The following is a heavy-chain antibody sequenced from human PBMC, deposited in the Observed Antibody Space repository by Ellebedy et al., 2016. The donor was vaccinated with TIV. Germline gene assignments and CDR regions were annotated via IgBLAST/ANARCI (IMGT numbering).Heavy chain of an antibody. V-gene: IGHV3-30*02. J-gene: IGHJ4*02. CDR3: ANEGGPLRYFDWLLYPSY. D-gene: IGHD3-9*01. CDR1: GFTFSSYG. Sequence: GESLKISXAASGFTFSSYGMHWVRQAPGKGLEWVAVIWYDGSNKYYADSVKGRFTISRDNSKNTLYLQMNSLRAEDTAVYYCANEGGPLRYFDWLLYPSYWGQGTLVTVSS. CDR2: IWYDGSNK.